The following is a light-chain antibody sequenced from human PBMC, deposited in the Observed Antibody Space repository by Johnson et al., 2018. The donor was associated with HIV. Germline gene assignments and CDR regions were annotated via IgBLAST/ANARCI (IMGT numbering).Light chain of an antibody. CDR2: ENN. CDR1: SSNIGNNY. J-gene: IGLJ1*01. V-gene: IGLV1-51*02. CDR3: GTWDSCLRVGF. Sequence: QSVLTQPPSVSAAPGQKVTISCSGSSSNIGNNYVSWYQQLPGTAPKLLFYENNKRPSGIPDRFSGSKSGTSATLGITGLQTGDEADYYCGTWDSCLRVGFFGTGSKVTVL.